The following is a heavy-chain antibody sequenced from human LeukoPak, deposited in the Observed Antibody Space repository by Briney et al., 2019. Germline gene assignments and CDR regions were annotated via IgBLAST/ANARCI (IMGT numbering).Heavy chain of an antibody. CDR3: AGDLTGKYYIAY. CDR1: GFTFSSFG. J-gene: IGHJ4*02. D-gene: IGHD2-8*02. CDR2: IGYTGTDT. Sequence: PGRSLRLSCAASGFTFSSFGMHWVRQAPGEGLEWVAYIGYTGTDTYYADSVKGRFTIPRDNSKNTVHLQMNSLRAADTALYSCAGDLTGKYYIAYWGQGTLVTVSS. V-gene: IGHV3-30*02.